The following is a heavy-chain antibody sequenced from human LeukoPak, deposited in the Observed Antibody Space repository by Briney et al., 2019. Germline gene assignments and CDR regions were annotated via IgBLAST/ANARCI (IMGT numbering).Heavy chain of an antibody. D-gene: IGHD2-2*01. CDR2: IYYSGST. V-gene: IGHV4-30-4*01. Sequence: SETLSLTCTVSGVSISSGDYYWSWIRQPPGKGLEWIGYIYYSGSTYYNPSLKSRVTISVDTSKNQFSLKLSPVTAADTAVYYCARETDASPYYYGMDVWGQGTTVTVSS. CDR1: GVSISSGDYY. CDR3: ARETDASPYYYGMDV. J-gene: IGHJ6*02.